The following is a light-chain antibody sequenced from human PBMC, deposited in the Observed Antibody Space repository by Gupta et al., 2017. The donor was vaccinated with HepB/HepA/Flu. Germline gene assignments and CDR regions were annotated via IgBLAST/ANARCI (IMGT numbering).Light chain of an antibody. J-gene: IGKJ4*01. CDR1: QDISNY. V-gene: IGKV1-33*01. CDR3: QHEHNRPRD. Sequence: DIEMTQSRSSLSASVGDRVTITCQARQDISNYLNWYQQKPGKAPKLLIYDASKLETGVTSRFSGSGSGTDFTFTISSRQPEDVANYYCQHEHNRPRDFGGRTKVDIK. CDR2: DAS.